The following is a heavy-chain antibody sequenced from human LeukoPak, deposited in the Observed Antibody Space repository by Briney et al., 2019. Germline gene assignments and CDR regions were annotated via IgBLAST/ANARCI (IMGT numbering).Heavy chain of an antibody. J-gene: IGHJ3*02. D-gene: IGHD3-10*01. CDR2: IYYSGST. CDR1: GGSISTYY. Sequence: MSSETLSPTCTVSGGSISTYYWSWIRQSPGKGLEWIGYIYYSGSTNYNPSLKSRVTISLDTSKPQFSLKLSSVTAADTAVYYCARPMVRGSPDAFDIWGQGTMVTVSS. CDR3: ARPMVRGSPDAFDI. V-gene: IGHV4-59*08.